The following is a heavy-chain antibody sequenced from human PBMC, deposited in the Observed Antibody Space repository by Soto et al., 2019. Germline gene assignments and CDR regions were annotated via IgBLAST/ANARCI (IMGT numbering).Heavy chain of an antibody. J-gene: IGHJ5*02. V-gene: IGHV4-34*01. CDR1: GGSFSGYY. Sequence: NPSETLSLTCAVYGGSFSGYYWSWIRQPPGKGLEWIGEINHSGSTNYNPSLKSRVTISVDTSKNQFSLTLNSVTASDTAVYYCARCFGSGRNWFDPWGQGTLVTVSS. CDR3: ARCFGSGRNWFDP. D-gene: IGHD3-10*01. CDR2: INHSGST.